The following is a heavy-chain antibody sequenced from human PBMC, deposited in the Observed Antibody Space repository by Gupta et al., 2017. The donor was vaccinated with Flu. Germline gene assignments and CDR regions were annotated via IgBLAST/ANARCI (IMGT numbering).Heavy chain of an antibody. Sequence: QVQLVQSGAEVKKPGSSVKVSCKASGGTFSSYAISWVRQAPGQGLEWMGGIIPIFGTANYAQKFQGRVTITADKSTSTAYMELSSLRSEDTAVYYCARVFGGKTLSSGLRNDAFDIWGQGTMVTVSS. D-gene: IGHD3-22*01. CDR1: GGTFSSYA. CDR2: IIPIFGTA. V-gene: IGHV1-69*06. J-gene: IGHJ3*02. CDR3: ARVFGGKTLSSGLRNDAFDI.